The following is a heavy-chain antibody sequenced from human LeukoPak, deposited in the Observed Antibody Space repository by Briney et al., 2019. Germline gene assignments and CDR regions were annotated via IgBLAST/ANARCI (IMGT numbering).Heavy chain of an antibody. CDR2: VFQLQTVRT. CDR1: GSSLTTTYY. V-gene: IGHV4-38-2*02. J-gene: IGHJ4*02. Sequence: SETLSLTCTVSGSSLTTTYYWAWFRQAPGKGLEWIATVFQLQTVRTFYNPSLESRVTMSLDTSQNQFSLNLTSVTAADMALYFCARVLNAPKFIGSWGQGTLVTVSS. D-gene: IGHD2-8*01. CDR3: ARVLNAPKFIGS.